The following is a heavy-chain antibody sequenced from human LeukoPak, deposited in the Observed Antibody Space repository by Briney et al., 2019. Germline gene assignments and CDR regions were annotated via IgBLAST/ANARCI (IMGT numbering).Heavy chain of an antibody. Sequence: TSETLSLTCTVSGGSISGSSYYWVWIRQPPGKGLEWIGNIYYSGNTYYNPSLRSRVTISVDTSKNQFSLKLSSVTAADTAVYYRARLGAYSGSGDYWGQGTLVTVSS. CDR3: ARLGAYSGSGDY. CDR1: GGSISGSSYY. CDR2: IYYSGNT. V-gene: IGHV4-39*01. J-gene: IGHJ4*02. D-gene: IGHD5-12*01.